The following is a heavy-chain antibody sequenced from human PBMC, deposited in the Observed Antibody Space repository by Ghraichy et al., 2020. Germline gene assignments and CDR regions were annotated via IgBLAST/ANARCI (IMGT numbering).Heavy chain of an antibody. D-gene: IGHD6-19*01. Sequence: SQTLSLTCTVSGGSINDYYWSWIRQSPEKGLEWIGYIFYLGKTNYNPFLKSRVTISVDTSKNHFSLKLDSVTAADTAVYYCARGSGWLFSSVADYYYGMDVWGQGTTVTVSS. CDR3: ARGSGWLFSSVADYYYGMDV. J-gene: IGHJ6*02. V-gene: IGHV4-59*01. CDR1: GGSINDYY. CDR2: IFYLGKT.